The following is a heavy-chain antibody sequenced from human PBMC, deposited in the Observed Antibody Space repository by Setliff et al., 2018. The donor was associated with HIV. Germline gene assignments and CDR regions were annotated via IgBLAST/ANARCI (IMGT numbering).Heavy chain of an antibody. J-gene: IGHJ4*02. CDR3: AHSTTAAASRGDYYFDY. D-gene: IGHD6-13*01. V-gene: IGHV2-5*02. CDR2: IYWDDDK. Sequence: ASGPTLVNPTQTLTLTCTFSGFSLSTSGVGVGWIRQPPGKALEWLALIYWDDDKRYSPSLKSRLTITKDTSKNQVVLTMTNMDPVDTATYYCAHSTTAAASRGDYYFDYWGQGTLVTVSS. CDR1: GFSLSTSGVG.